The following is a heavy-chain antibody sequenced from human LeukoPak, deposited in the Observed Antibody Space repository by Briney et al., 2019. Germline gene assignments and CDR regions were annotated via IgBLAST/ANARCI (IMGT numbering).Heavy chain of an antibody. Sequence: GGSLRLSYAASGFVFSTYGMHWVRQAPGKGLEWVAVIWSHGNTKKYADSVTGRFTISRDNSKNTLYLEMNTLRAEDTAVYYCARDDDYDGHNTFDMWGHGTMVTVSS. CDR3: ARDDDYDGHNTFDM. J-gene: IGHJ3*02. D-gene: IGHD4-23*01. CDR1: GFVFSTYG. CDR2: IWSHGNTK. V-gene: IGHV3-33*01.